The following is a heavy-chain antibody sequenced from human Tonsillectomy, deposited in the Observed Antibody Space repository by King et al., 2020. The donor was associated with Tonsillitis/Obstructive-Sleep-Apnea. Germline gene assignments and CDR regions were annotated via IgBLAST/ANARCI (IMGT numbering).Heavy chain of an antibody. CDR1: GFTFSYYA. CDR2: TSGSGGCT. CDR3: AKDLGWGTVTTAPRADY. V-gene: IGHV3-23*04. D-gene: IGHD4-17*01. J-gene: IGHJ4*02. Sequence: VQLVESGGGLVQPGGSLRLSCAASGFTFSYYAMSWVRQAPGKGLEWVSATSGSGGCTYYADSVKGRFTISRDNSKNTLYLQMNSLRAEDTAVYYCAKDLGWGTVTTAPRADYWGQGTLVTVSS.